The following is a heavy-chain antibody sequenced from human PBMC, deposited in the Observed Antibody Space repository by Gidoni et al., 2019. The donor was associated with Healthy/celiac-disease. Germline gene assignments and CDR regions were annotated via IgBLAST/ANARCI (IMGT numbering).Heavy chain of an antibody. CDR3: ARGRGSGRFVGFDP. CDR1: GGPFSRYT. CDR2: IIPILVIA. Sequence: QVQLVHSGAEVKKPGSSVKVPCQASGGPFSRYTISWVRQAPVQWLEWMGRIIPILVIANYAKKFQGRVTITADKATSTAYMELSSLRSEDTAVYYCARGRGSGRFVGFDPWGQGTLVTVSS. V-gene: IGHV1-69*02. D-gene: IGHD3-10*01. J-gene: IGHJ5*02.